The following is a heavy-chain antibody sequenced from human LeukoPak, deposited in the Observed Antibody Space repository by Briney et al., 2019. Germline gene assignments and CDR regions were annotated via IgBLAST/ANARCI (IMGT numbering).Heavy chain of an antibody. V-gene: IGHV4-34*01. Sequence: NPSETLSLTCAVYGGSFSGYYWSWIRQPPGKGLEWIGEINHSGSTNYNPSLKSRVTISVDTSKNQFSLKLSSVTAADTAVYYCARGIPYYDFWSGYYTPLYYFDYWGQGTLVTVSS. J-gene: IGHJ4*02. D-gene: IGHD3-3*01. CDR2: INHSGST. CDR1: GGSFSGYY. CDR3: ARGIPYYDFWSGYYTPLYYFDY.